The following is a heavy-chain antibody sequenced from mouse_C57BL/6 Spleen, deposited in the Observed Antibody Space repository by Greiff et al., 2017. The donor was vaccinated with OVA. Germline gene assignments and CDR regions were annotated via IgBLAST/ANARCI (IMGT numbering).Heavy chain of an antibody. Sequence: EVMLVESEGGLVQPGSSMKLSCTASGFTFSDSYMAWVRQVPEKGLEWVANINYDGSSTYYLDSLKSRFIISRDNAKNILYLQMSSLKSEDTATYYCARRSYDGYFWYFDVWGTGTTVTVSS. D-gene: IGHD2-3*01. V-gene: IGHV5-16*02. CDR3: ARRSYDGYFWYFDV. CDR2: INYDGSST. CDR1: GFTFSDSY. J-gene: IGHJ1*03.